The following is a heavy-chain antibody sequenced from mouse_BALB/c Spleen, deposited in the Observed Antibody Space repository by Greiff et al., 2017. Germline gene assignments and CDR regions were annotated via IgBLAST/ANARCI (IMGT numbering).Heavy chain of an antibody. CDR3: ARSEGNDY. Sequence: QVQLQQPGAELVKPGASVKMSCKASGYTFTSYNMHWVKQTPGQGLEWIGAIYPGNGDTSYNQKFKGKATLTADKSSSTAYMQLSSLTSEDSAVYYCARSEGNDYWGQGTTLTVSS. D-gene: IGHD2-1*01. CDR2: IYPGNGDT. J-gene: IGHJ2*01. V-gene: IGHV1-12*01. CDR1: GYTFTSYN.